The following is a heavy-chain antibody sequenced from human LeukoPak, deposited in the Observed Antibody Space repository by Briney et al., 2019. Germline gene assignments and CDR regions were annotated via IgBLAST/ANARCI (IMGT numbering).Heavy chain of an antibody. J-gene: IGHJ4*02. D-gene: IGHD5-18*01. V-gene: IGHV1-18*01. Sequence: GASVKVSCKASGYTFTSYGISWVRQAPGQGLEWMGWISAYNGNTNYAQKLQGRVTMTTDTSTSTAYMELRSLRSDDTAVYYCARETDSYGRNPNFDYWGQGTLVTVSS. CDR3: ARETDSYGRNPNFDY. CDR2: ISAYNGNT. CDR1: GYTFTSYG.